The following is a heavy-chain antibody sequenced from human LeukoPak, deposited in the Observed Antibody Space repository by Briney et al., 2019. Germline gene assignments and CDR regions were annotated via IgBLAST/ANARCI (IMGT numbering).Heavy chain of an antibody. V-gene: IGHV3-23*01. CDR2: INSDSNDT. CDR3: VRKDSGLHPFDL. J-gene: IGHJ4*02. Sequence: GGSLRLSCAASGFSFRTSPMSWVRQVPGKGPEWVSGINSDSNDTPYADSVKGRFTISRDNAKNMLYLQMRSLRVEDTAVYYCVRKDSGLHPFDLWGQGTRVPSPQ. CDR1: GFSFRTSP.